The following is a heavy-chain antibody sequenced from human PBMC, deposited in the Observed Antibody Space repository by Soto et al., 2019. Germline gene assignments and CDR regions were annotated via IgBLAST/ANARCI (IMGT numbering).Heavy chain of an antibody. CDR3: ARDSPPVDY. J-gene: IGHJ4*02. CDR1: GYTFTSYG. V-gene: IGHV1-18*01. Sequence: QVQLVQSGAKVKKPGASVKVSCKASGYTFTSYGVSWVRQAPGQGLEWMGWISAYNGNTKYAQKLQGRVTMTTDTSTNTAYMDLRSLRSDDTAVYYCARDSPPVDYWGQGTLVTVSS. CDR2: ISAYNGNT.